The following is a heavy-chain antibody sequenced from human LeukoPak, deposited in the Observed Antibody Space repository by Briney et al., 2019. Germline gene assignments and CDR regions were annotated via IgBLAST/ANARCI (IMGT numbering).Heavy chain of an antibody. J-gene: IGHJ4*02. CDR2: INSDGSIT. D-gene: IGHD7-27*01. CDR3: AGDRMALGDY. CDR1: GFTFSSYW. Sequence: GGSLRLSCAASGFTFSSYWMHWVRQAPGKGPVWVSRINSDGSITGYADSVKGRFTISRDNAKNTPYLQMNSLRAEDAAVYYCAGDRMALGDYWGQGTLVTVSS. V-gene: IGHV3-74*01.